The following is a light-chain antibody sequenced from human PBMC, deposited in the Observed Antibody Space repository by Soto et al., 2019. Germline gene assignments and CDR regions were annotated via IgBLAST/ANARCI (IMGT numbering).Light chain of an antibody. CDR2: SNN. J-gene: IGLJ1*01. Sequence: QSVLTQAPSASGTPGQRVTISCSGGSSNIGRNTVNWYQQLPGTAPKLLIYSNNRRPSGVPDRFSGSKSGTSASLAISGFQSEDEADYYCAAWDDSLTDYVFGTGTKVTVL. CDR1: SSNIGRNT. V-gene: IGLV1-44*01. CDR3: AAWDDSLTDYV.